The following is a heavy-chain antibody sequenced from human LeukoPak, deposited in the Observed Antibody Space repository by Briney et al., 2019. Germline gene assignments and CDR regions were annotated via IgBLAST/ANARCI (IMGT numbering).Heavy chain of an antibody. V-gene: IGHV3-48*01. D-gene: IGHD6-13*01. Sequence: SVKGRFTISRDNAKNSLYLQMNSLRAEDTAVYYCARSVGGSSWYGGYYFDYWGQGTLVTVSS. CDR3: ARSVGGSSWYGGYYFDY. J-gene: IGHJ4*02.